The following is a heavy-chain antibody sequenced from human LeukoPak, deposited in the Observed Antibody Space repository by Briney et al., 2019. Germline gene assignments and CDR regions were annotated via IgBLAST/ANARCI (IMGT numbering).Heavy chain of an antibody. J-gene: IGHJ4*02. V-gene: IGHV4-39*07. CDR1: GGSISSSSYY. CDR3: AAKYCSSTSCYPQPSYLTSFDY. D-gene: IGHD2-2*01. Sequence: PSETLSLTCTVSGGSISSSSYYWGWIRQPPGKGLEWIGSIYYSGSTYYNPSLKSRVTISVDTSKNQFSLKLSSVTAADTAVYYCAAKYCSSTSCYPQPSYLTSFDYWGQGTLVTVSS. CDR2: IYYSGST.